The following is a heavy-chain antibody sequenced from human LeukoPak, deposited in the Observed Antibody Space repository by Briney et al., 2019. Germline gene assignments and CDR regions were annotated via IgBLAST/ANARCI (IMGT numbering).Heavy chain of an antibody. J-gene: IGHJ5*02. V-gene: IGHV4-4*07. CDR2: IYTSGST. CDR1: GGSISSYY. Sequence: ASETLSLTCTVSGGSISSYYWSWIRQPAGKGLEWIGRIYTSGSTNYNPSLKSRVTMSVDTSKNQFSLKLSSVTAADTAVYYCARHKTISYYDFWSGYSGDWFDPWGQGTLVTVSS. CDR3: ARHKTISYYDFWSGYSGDWFDP. D-gene: IGHD3-3*01.